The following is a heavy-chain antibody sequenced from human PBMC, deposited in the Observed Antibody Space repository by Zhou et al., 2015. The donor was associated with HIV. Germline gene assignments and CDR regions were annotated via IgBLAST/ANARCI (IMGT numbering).Heavy chain of an antibody. Sequence: QLVQSGAEVKKPGASVKVSCKASGFTFTSSAVQWVRQARGQRLEWIGWIVVGSGNTNYAQKFQERVTITRDMSTSTAYMELSSLRSEDTAVYYCAFMVRGVTKSPYGMDVWGQGTTVTVSS. J-gene: IGHJ6*02. D-gene: IGHD3-10*01. CDR3: AFMVRGVTKSPYGMDV. CDR2: IVVGSGNT. CDR1: GFTFTSSA. V-gene: IGHV1-58*01.